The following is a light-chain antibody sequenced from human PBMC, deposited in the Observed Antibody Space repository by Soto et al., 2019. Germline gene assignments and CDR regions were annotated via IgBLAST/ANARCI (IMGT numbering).Light chain of an antibody. J-gene: IGLJ1*01. Sequence: QSALTQPASVSGSPGQSIAISCTGTSSDVGGYNYVSWYQHHPGKAPKLMIYAVSNRPSGVSDRFSGSKSGSTASLTISGLQAEDEADYYCTAYTSSNTYVFGTGTKLTVL. CDR3: TAYTSSNTYV. CDR2: AVS. V-gene: IGLV2-14*01. CDR1: SSDVGGYNY.